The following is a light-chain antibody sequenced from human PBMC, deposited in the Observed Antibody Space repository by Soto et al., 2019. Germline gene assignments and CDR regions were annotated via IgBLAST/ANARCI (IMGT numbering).Light chain of an antibody. Sequence: EIVLTQSPGTLSLAAGERATLSCRASQSVSSTYLAWYQQKPGQAPRLLIYGASTRATGIPDRFSGSGSGTDFTLTISRLEPADFAVYYCQQYRSSPMYTFGQGTKLEIK. CDR2: GAS. CDR1: QSVSSTY. V-gene: IGKV3-20*01. CDR3: QQYRSSPMYT. J-gene: IGKJ2*01.